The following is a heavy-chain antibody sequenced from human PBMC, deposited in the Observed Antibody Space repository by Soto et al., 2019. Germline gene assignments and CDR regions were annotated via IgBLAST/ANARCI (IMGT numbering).Heavy chain of an antibody. Sequence: AETLSLTCSVAGDSVSRGSHSWTWTRQPPGKGLEFLRYIYYTGSTNYNPSLKSRVTISVDTSKNQISLMLTSVTAADTAVYYCAREMATVSLGAGAFDIWGQGKMVTLSS. J-gene: IGHJ3*02. CDR2: IYYTGST. CDR3: AREMATVSLGAGAFDI. CDR1: GDSVSRGSHS. D-gene: IGHD4-4*01. V-gene: IGHV4-61*01.